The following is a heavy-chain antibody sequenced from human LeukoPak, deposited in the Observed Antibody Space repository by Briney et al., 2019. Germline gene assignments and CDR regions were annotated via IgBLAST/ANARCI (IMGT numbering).Heavy chain of an antibody. CDR3: AKVSGGGLYYDGMDV. CDR1: GFTFSTYT. J-gene: IGHJ6*02. Sequence: GGSLRLSCAASGFTFSTYTMYWVRHPPGKSLEWVSIIGNNGGGIHYADSVKGRFTISGDSSKNTLYLQMNSLRAEDTAVYYCAKVSGGGLYYDGMDVWGQGTTVTVSS. CDR2: IGNNGGGI. D-gene: IGHD1-14*01. V-gene: IGHV3-23*01.